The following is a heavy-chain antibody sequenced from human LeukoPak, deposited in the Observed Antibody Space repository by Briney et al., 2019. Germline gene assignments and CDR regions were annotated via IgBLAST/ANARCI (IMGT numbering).Heavy chain of an antibody. CDR1: GSTFSNAW. Sequence: GGSLRLSCAASGSTFSNAWMSWVRQAPGKGLEWVGRIKSKTDGGTTDYAAPVKGRFTISRDDSKNTLYLQMNSLKTEDTAVYYCTTRTTGTTGDDYWGQGTLVTVSS. CDR3: TTRTTGTTGDDY. CDR2: IKSKTDGGTT. J-gene: IGHJ4*02. D-gene: IGHD1-1*01. V-gene: IGHV3-15*01.